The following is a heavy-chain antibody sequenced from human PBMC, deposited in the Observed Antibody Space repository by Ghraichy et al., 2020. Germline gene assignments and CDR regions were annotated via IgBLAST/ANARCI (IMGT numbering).Heavy chain of an antibody. J-gene: IGHJ5*02. CDR3: ARGPTTGYSSGWYPVWFDP. V-gene: IGHV3-21*01. CDR1: GFTFSSYS. Sequence: GGSLRLSCAASGFTFSSYSMNWVRQAPGKGLEWVSSISSSSSYIYYADSVKGRFTISRDNAKNSLYLQMNSLRAEDTAVYYCARGPTTGYSSGWYPVWFDPWGQGTLVTVSS. CDR2: ISSSSSYI. D-gene: IGHD6-19*01.